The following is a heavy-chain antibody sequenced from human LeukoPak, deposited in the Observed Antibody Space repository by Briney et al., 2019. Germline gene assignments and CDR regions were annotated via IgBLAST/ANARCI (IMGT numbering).Heavy chain of an antibody. J-gene: IGHJ4*02. CDR3: ARDPYQWLSSYYFDY. D-gene: IGHD6-19*01. V-gene: IGHV3-30-3*01. Sequence: GGSLRLSCAASGFTFSSYAMSWVRQAPGKGLEWVAVISYDGSNKYYADSVKGRFTISRDNSKNTLYLQMNSLRAEDTAVYYCARDPYQWLSSYYFDYWGQGTLVTVSS. CDR2: ISYDGSNK. CDR1: GFTFSSYA.